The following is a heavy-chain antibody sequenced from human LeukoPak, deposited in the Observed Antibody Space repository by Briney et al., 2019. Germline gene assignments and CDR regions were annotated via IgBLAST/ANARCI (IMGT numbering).Heavy chain of an antibody. D-gene: IGHD4-11*01. J-gene: IGHJ4*02. CDR2: IFYTGST. CDR1: GGSISTSNYY. CDR3: AREGRYSNYFDY. V-gene: IGHV4-39*06. Sequence: SETLSLTSTVSGGSISTSNYYWGWIRQPPGRGLEWNGNIFYTGSTCYSPSIRTRATISLDTSKNQFLLKLRSVTAEDTGVYHCAREGRYSNYFDYWGQGTLVTVSS.